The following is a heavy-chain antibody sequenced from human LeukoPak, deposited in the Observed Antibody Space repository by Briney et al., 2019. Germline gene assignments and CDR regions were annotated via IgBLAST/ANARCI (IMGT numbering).Heavy chain of an antibody. J-gene: IGHJ4*02. CDR2: ISYTGSTT. V-gene: IGHV3-48*03. CDR3: AKDLEEREFDY. CDR1: GFSFSNYE. Sequence: PGGSLRLSCAASGFSFSNYEMNWVRQAPGKGLEWISYISYTGSTTYQPDSVKGRFTISRDNSKNTLYLQMNSLRAEDTAVYYCAKDLEEREFDYWGQGTLVTVSS.